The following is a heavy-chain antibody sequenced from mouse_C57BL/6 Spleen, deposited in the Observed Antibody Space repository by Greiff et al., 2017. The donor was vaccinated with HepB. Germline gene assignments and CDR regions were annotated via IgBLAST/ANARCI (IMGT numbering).Heavy chain of an antibody. CDR2: IHPSDSDT. Sequence: VKLQQPGAELVKPGASVKVSCKASGYTFTSYWMHWVKQRPGQGLEWIGRIHPSDSDTNYNQKFKGKATLTVDKSSSTAYMQLSSLTSEDSAVYYCAIEGGDWYFDVWGTGTTVTVSS. V-gene: IGHV1-74*01. J-gene: IGHJ1*03. CDR1: GYTFTSYW. CDR3: AIEGGDWYFDV.